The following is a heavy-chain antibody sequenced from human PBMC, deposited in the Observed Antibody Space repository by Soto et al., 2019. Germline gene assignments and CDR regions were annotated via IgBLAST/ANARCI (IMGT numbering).Heavy chain of an antibody. CDR3: AKATATGGGAFDI. CDR1: GFTCSSYD. V-gene: IGHV3-23*01. J-gene: IGHJ3*02. Sequence: GGSLRLSCAASGFTCSSYDMSWVRQAPGKGLEWVSTILVGGSTYYPDSVEGRFTISRDNSENTVSLQMNSLTAGDTAVYYCAKATATGGGAFDICGQGTMVTVSS. D-gene: IGHD2-8*02. CDR2: ILVGGST.